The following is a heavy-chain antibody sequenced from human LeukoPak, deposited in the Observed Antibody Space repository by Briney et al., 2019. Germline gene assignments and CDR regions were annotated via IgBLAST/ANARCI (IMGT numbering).Heavy chain of an antibody. CDR3: ARGPARSIAVRGWFDP. CDR1: GYTFTNYD. J-gene: IGHJ5*02. V-gene: IGHV1-8*01. D-gene: IGHD6-6*01. Sequence: ASVKVSCKASGYTFTNYDINWVRQATGQGLEWMGWMNPNSGNTGYAQKFQGRVTMTRNTSISTAHMELSSLRSEDTAVYYCARGPARSIAVRGWFDPWGQGTLVTVSS. CDR2: MNPNSGNT.